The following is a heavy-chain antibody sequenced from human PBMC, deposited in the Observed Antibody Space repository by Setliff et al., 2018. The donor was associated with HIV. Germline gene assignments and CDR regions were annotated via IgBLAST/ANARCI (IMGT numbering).Heavy chain of an antibody. D-gene: IGHD6-13*01. CDR1: GYTFINYA. Sequence: ASVKVSCKASGYTFINYAMNWVRQATGQGPEWMGWMNPNSANTGYAQKFQGRVTMTRNTSISTAYMELSSLRSDDTAVYYCASSWSRIRYYGMDVWGQGTTVTVSS. CDR3: ASSWSRIRYYGMDV. J-gene: IGHJ6*02. V-gene: IGHV1-8*02. CDR2: MNPNSANT.